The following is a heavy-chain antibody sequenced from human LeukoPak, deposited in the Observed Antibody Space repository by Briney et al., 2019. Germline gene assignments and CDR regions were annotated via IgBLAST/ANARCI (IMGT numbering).Heavy chain of an antibody. CDR3: ARHLAVAGANWFDP. CDR1: GYSFTSYW. Sequence: GESLKISCKSSGYSFTSYWIGWVRQMPGKGLEWMGIIYPGDSDTRYSPSFQGQVTISAGKSISTAYLQWSSLKASDTAMYYCARHLAVAGANWFDPWGQGTLVTVSS. J-gene: IGHJ5*02. D-gene: IGHD6-19*01. CDR2: IYPGDSDT. V-gene: IGHV5-51*01.